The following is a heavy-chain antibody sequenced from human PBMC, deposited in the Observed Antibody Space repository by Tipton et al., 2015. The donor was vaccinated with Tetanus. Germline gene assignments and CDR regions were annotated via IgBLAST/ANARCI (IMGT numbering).Heavy chain of an antibody. D-gene: IGHD3-22*01. Sequence: TLSLICTVSGSSITSTTHYWGWIRQAPGKGLEWIGIIYYSGSTYYNASLRSRVTISVDTSKNQFSLQLRSVTAADTAVYYCARQDTLNYYYVGYFHDWGQGTLVTVSS. J-gene: IGHJ1*01. V-gene: IGHV4-39*01. CDR3: ARQDTLNYYYVGYFHD. CDR2: IYYSGST. CDR1: GSSITSTTHY.